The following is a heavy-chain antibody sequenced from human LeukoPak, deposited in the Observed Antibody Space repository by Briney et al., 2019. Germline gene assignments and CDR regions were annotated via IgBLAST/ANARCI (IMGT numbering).Heavy chain of an antibody. V-gene: IGHV4-34*01. J-gene: IGHJ4*02. Sequence: GSLRLSCAASGFTFSGSAMHWVCQASGKGLEWIGEINHSGSTNYNPSLESRVTISVDTSKNQFSLKLSSVTAADTAVYYCASDSYDILTGYYRDYWGQGTLVTVSS. CDR1: GFTFSGSA. D-gene: IGHD3-9*01. CDR2: INHSGST. CDR3: ASDSYDILTGYYRDY.